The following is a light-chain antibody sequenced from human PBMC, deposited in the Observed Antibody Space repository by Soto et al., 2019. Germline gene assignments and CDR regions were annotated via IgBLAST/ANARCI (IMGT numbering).Light chain of an antibody. J-gene: IGKJ3*01. CDR3: HQYNNWPRT. CDR2: GAS. V-gene: IGKV3-15*01. Sequence: VVMTQSPVTLSVSPGERATLSCRASQSVSSNLAWYQQKPGQAPRLLIYGASTRATAIPARFSGSGSGTEFTLTISSLQSEDFAVYFCHQYNNWPRTFGPGTKVDIK. CDR1: QSVSSN.